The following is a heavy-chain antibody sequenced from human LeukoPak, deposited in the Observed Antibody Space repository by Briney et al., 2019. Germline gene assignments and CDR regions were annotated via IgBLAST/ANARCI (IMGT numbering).Heavy chain of an antibody. V-gene: IGHV4-39*01. Sequence: SETLSLTCTVSGGSISSSYYWGWIRQPPGKGLEWIGSIYYSGSTYYNPSLKSRVTISVDTTKNQFSLKLSSVTAANTAVYYCARHHSSSWSGNAFGIWGQGTMVTVSS. D-gene: IGHD6-13*01. CDR2: IYYSGST. J-gene: IGHJ3*02. CDR1: GGSISSSYY. CDR3: ARHHSSSWSGNAFGI.